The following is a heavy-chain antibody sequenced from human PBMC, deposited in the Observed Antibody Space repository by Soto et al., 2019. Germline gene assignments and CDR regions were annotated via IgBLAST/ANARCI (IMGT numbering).Heavy chain of an antibody. CDR1: GYTFTNYG. CDR3: ARGPDPTYFDY. Sequence: QVKLVQSGGEVAKPGASVKVSCKASGYTFTNYGINWVRQAPGLGLEWMGWINVYNGKTNYEQKFQARVTMTTDTSTNSVYMELRSLRSDDTAVYYCARGPDPTYFDYWGQGTLVIVSS. CDR2: INVYNGKT. V-gene: IGHV1-18*01. J-gene: IGHJ4*02.